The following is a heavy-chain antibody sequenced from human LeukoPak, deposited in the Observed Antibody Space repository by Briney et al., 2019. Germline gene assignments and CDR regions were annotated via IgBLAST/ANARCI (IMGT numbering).Heavy chain of an antibody. CDR3: ARVRYCSSTGCYSYFDY. V-gene: IGHV3-74*01. J-gene: IGHJ4*02. CDR2: INTDGSTT. Sequence: GGSLRLSCAASGFTFSTYWMHWVRQDPGKGLVWVSRINTDGSTTNYADSVQGRFTISRDNAKNTLYLQVNSLRAEDTAVYYCARVRYCSSTGCYSYFDYWGQGTLVTVSS. CDR1: GFTFSTYW. D-gene: IGHD2-2*02.